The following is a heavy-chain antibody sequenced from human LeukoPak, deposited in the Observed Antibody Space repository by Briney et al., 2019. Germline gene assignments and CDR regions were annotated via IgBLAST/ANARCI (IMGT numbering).Heavy chain of an antibody. CDR1: GGSISSHY. CDR2: IYYSGST. J-gene: IGHJ5*02. D-gene: IGHD1-26*01. CDR3: AREWELLT. V-gene: IGHV4-59*11. Sequence: SETLSLTCTVSGGSISSHYWSWIRQPPGKGQEWIGYIYYSGSTNYNPSLKSRVTISVDTSKNQFSLKLSSVTAADTAVYYCAREWELLTWGQGTLVTVSS.